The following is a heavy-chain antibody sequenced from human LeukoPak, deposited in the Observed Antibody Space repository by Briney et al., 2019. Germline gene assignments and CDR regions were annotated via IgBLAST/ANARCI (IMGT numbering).Heavy chain of an antibody. CDR2: INPSGGST. CDR3: ARVSASSSWYRRDDY. J-gene: IGHJ4*02. CDR1: GYTFTSYY. Sequence: ASVKVSCKASGYTFTSYYMHWVRQAPGQGLEWMGIINPSGGSTSYAQKFQGRVTMTMDTSTSTVYMELSSLRSEDTAVYYCARVSASSSWYRRDDYWGQGTLATVPS. D-gene: IGHD6-13*01. V-gene: IGHV1-46*01.